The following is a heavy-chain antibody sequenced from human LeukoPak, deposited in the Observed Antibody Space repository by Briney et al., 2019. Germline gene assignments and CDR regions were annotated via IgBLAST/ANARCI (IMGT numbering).Heavy chain of an antibody. CDR1: GYTFTSYD. J-gene: IGHJ4*02. V-gene: IGHV1-8*01. CDR3: ARDKGYYYDSSGYNLFDY. Sequence: GATVKVSCKASGYTFTSYDINWVRQATGQGLEWMGWMNPNSGNTGYAQKFQGRVTMTRDTSISTAYMELSRLRSDDTAVYYCARDKGYYYDSSGYNLFDYWGQGTLVTVSS. CDR2: MNPNSGNT. D-gene: IGHD3-22*01.